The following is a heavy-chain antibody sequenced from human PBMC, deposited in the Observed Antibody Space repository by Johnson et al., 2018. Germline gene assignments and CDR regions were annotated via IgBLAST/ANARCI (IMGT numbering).Heavy chain of an antibody. J-gene: IGHJ3*02. D-gene: IGHD3-22*01. CDR2: ISYDGSNK. CDR3: AKEIVLDSSGYHGAAFDI. CDR1: GFTFSRYV. Sequence: QVQLVQSGGGVVQPGRSLRLSCAASGFTFSRYVMHWVRQAPGKGLEWGAVISYDGSNKYYADSVKSRFTISRDNSKKTLYLQMNSLRAEDTAVYYCAKEIVLDSSGYHGAAFDIWGQGTMVTVAS. V-gene: IGHV3-30*18.